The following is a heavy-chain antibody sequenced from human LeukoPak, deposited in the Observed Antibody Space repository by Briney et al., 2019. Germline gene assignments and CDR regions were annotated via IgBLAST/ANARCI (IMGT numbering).Heavy chain of an antibody. J-gene: IGHJ3*02. CDR1: GFTFSSYW. Sequence: GGSLRLSCAASGFTFSSYWMSWVRQAPGKGLEWVANIKQDGSEKYYVDSVKGRFTISRDNAKNSLYLQMNSLRAEDTAVYYCARARTRYSGSYGGAFDIWGQGTTVTVSS. CDR2: IKQDGSEK. CDR3: ARARTRYSGSYGGAFDI. D-gene: IGHD1-26*01. V-gene: IGHV3-7*01.